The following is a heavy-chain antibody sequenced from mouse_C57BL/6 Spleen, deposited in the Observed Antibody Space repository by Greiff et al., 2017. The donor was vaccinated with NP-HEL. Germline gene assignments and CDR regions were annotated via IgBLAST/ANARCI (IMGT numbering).Heavy chain of an antibody. CDR3: ARHEDGVGYYGSSYYFDY. CDR2: FYPGSGSI. D-gene: IGHD1-1*01. V-gene: IGHV1-62-2*01. Sequence: QVQLQQSGAELVKPGASVKLSCKASGYTFTEYTIHWVKQRSGQGLEWIGWFYPGSGSIKYNEKFKDKATLTADKSSSTVYMELSRLTSEDSAVYFCARHEDGVGYYGSSYYFDYWGQGTTLTVSS. J-gene: IGHJ2*01. CDR1: GYTFTEYT.